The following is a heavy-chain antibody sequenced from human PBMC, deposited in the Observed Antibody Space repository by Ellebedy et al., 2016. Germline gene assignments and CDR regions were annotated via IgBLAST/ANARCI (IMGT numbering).Heavy chain of an antibody. V-gene: IGHV3-48*04. J-gene: IGHJ4*02. CDR1: GFTFSSYA. CDR3: ARVRSGRYSVIDY. Sequence: GESLKISXAASGFTFSSYAMNWVRQAPGKGLEWLSFISSGSSAKYYADSVKGRFTISRDNAKNSLYLQINSLRAEDTAVFYCARVRSGRYSVIDYWGQGTLVTVSS. D-gene: IGHD1-26*01. CDR2: ISSGSSAK.